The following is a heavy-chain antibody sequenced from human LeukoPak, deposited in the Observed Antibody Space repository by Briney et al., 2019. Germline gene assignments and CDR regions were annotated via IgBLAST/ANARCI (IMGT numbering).Heavy chain of an antibody. V-gene: IGHV3-21*01. Sequence: GGSLRLSCAASGFTFSSYSMNWVRQAPGKGLEWVSSISSSSSYIYYADSVKGRFTISRDNAKNSLYLQMNSLRAEDTAVYYCARQAAAGNPYYFDYWGQGTLVTVSS. J-gene: IGHJ4*02. CDR1: GFTFSSYS. CDR3: ARQAAAGNPYYFDY. D-gene: IGHD6-13*01. CDR2: ISSSSSYI.